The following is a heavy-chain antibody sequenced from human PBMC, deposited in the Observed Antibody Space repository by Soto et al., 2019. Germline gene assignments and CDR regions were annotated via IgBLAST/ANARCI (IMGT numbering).Heavy chain of an antibody. V-gene: IGHV1-3*01. Sequence: ASVKVSCKASGYTFISYAMHWVRQAPGQRLEWMGWIDVGTGTTQYSQKFQGSVTITRDTSASTAYMELSSLRSDDTAVYYCAREGFITGTKGFDYWGQGTLVTVSS. D-gene: IGHD1-7*01. J-gene: IGHJ4*02. CDR1: GYTFISYA. CDR2: IDVGTGTT. CDR3: AREGFITGTKGFDY.